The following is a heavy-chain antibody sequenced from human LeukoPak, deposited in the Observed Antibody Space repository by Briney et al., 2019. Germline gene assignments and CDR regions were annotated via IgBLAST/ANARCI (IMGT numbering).Heavy chain of an antibody. CDR3: ASYRTYYYGSGSSGYFDY. V-gene: IGHV3-7*01. J-gene: IGHJ4*02. D-gene: IGHD3-10*01. CDR1: GFTFSNYW. Sequence: GGSLRLSCAASGFTFSNYWMTWVRQAPGKGLEWVANIKQDGFEKYYADSVKGRFTISRDNSKNTLYLQMNSLRAEDTAVYYCASYRTYYYGSGSSGYFDYWGQGTLVTVSS. CDR2: IKQDGFEK.